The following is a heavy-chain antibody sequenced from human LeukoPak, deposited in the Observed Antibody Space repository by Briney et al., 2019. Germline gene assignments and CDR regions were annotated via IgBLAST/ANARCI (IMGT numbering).Heavy chain of an antibody. CDR2: IIPIFGTV. J-gene: IGHJ6*04. V-gene: IGHV1-69*13. CDR3: ARTGTGGDYYYGMDV. CDR1: GGTFSSYA. D-gene: IGHD3-10*01. Sequence: SVKVSCKASGGTFSSYAISWVRQAPGQGLEWMGGIIPIFGTVNYAQKFQGRVTITADESTSTAYMELSSLRSEDTAVYYCARTGTGGDYYYGMDVWGKGTTVTVSS.